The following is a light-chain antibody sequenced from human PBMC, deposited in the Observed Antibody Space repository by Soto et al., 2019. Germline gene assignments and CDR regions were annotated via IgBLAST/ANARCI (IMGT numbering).Light chain of an antibody. Sequence: QSALTQPASVSGSPGQSITISCTGTSSDVGTYNLVSWYQHHPGKAPKLMIYEGSKRPSGVSNRFSGSKSANTASLTISGLQAEDEADYYCAAWDDSLNGWVFGGGTKLTVL. J-gene: IGLJ3*02. CDR2: EGS. CDR3: AAWDDSLNGWV. CDR1: SSDVGTYNL. V-gene: IGLV2-23*01.